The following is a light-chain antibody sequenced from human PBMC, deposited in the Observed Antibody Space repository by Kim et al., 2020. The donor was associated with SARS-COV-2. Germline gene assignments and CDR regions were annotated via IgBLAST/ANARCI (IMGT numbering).Light chain of an antibody. J-gene: IGKJ1*01. CDR3: AQHNTYPWT. CDR2: TAS. V-gene: IGKV1-5*03. Sequence: DIQMTQSPSTLSASVGDRVTISCRAGQYISIWMAWYQQRSGKAPKLLIHTASTLKSGVPPRFSGSGSGTEFTLTISSLQPDDFATYFCAQHNTYPWTFGQGTKVDIK. CDR1: QYISIW.